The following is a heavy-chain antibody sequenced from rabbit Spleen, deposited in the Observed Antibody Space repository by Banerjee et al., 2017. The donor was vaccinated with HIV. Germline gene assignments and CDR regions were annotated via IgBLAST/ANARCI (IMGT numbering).Heavy chain of an antibody. CDR1: GFDFSRYY. V-gene: IGHV1S7*01. J-gene: IGHJ4*01. D-gene: IGHD2-1*01. Sequence: QLKESGGGLVQPGGSLKLSCKASGFDFSRYYMSWVRQAPGKGLEWIGDIDPIFGIAVYASWVNGRFTISSHNAQNTLYLQLNSLTAADTATYFCARDLVGVIGWNFYLWGQGTLVTVS. CDR3: ARDLVGVIGWNFYL. CDR2: IDPIFGIA.